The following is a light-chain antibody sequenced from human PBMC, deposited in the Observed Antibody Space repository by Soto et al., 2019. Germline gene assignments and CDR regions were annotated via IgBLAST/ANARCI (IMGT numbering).Light chain of an antibody. CDR2: EVS. V-gene: IGLV2-14*01. CDR3: RSYTTIKTVV. Sequence: QCLLKQPGSVSGSPGQSVTISCTGTISDLRTYKYVSWFQHHPGKAPKLIIFEVSNRPSGISDRFSGFKSANTAYLTISGVQPEDEADYHCRSYTTIKTVVFGGGTQLTVL. J-gene: IGLJ7*01. CDR1: ISDLRTYKY.